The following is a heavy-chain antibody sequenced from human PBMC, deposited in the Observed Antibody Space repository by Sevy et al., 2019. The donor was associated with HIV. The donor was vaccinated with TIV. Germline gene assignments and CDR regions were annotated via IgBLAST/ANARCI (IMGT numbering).Heavy chain of an antibody. CDR2: IYSGGST. CDR3: ARVNSGSYYWGMYFDY. CDR1: GFTVSSNY. D-gene: IGHD3-10*01. J-gene: IGHJ4*02. Sequence: GGSLRLSCAASGFTVSSNYMSWVRQAPGKGLEWVSVIYSGGSTYYTDSVKGRFTISRDNSKNTLYLQMSSLRAEDTAVYYCARVNSGSYYWGMYFDYWGQGTLVTVSS. V-gene: IGHV3-53*01.